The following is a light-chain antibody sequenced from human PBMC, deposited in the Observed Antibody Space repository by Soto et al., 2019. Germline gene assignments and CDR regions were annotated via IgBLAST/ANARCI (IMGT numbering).Light chain of an antibody. V-gene: IGKV4-1*01. CDR1: QSVLYSSNNKNY. Sequence: DIVMTQSPDSLAVSLGERATINCKSSQSVLYSSNNKNYLAWYQQKPGQPPKLLIYWASTRESGVPDRFSGSGSGTEFTLTISSLQAEDVAVYYCQQYYSTSWPFGQGTKVEIK. CDR2: WAS. CDR3: QQYYSTSWP. J-gene: IGKJ1*01.